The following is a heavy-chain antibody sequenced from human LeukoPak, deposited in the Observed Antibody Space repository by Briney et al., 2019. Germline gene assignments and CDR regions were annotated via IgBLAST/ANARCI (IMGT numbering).Heavy chain of an antibody. CDR3: ARNGEELLLYYYYYMDV. CDR1: GVSISVYC. CDR2: INHSGST. D-gene: IGHD1-7*01. Sequence: SETLSLTCAVYGVSISVYCWSWIRQPPGKGLEWNGEINHSGSTNYTPSLKSRVTISVDTSKNQFSLKLNSVTAADTAVYYCARNGEELLLYYYYYMDVWGKGTTVTVSS. J-gene: IGHJ6*03. V-gene: IGHV4-34*01.